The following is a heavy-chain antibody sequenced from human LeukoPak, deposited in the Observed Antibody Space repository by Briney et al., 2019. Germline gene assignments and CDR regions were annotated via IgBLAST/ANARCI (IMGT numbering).Heavy chain of an antibody. CDR1: GFTFSSFA. D-gene: IGHD3-16*02. J-gene: IGHJ4*02. CDR3: ARGFYRVRHDQSTYYFVH. V-gene: IGHV3-33*01. CDR2: IWFDGSSK. Sequence: GGSLRLSCATSGFTFSSFAMHWVRQAPGKGLEWLALIWFDGSSKNYTDSVEGRFTISRDNSKNTLFLQMNSLRAEDTAVYYCARGFYRVRHDQSTYYFVHWGLGTLVTVSS.